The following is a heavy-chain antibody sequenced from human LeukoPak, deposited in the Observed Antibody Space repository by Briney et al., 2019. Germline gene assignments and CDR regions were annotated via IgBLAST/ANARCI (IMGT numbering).Heavy chain of an antibody. CDR3: TRDLYYYGSGNYVPGFPDY. CDR2: ICSRGSTI. CDR1: GFTFSSYE. D-gene: IGHD3-10*01. Sequence: GGSLRLSCAASGFTFSSYEMNWVRQAPGMGLEWVSYICSRGSTIYYADSVKGRFTISRDNAKNSLYLRMNSLRAEDTAVYYCTRDLYYYGSGNYVPGFPDYWGQGTLVTVSS. V-gene: IGHV3-48*03. J-gene: IGHJ4*02.